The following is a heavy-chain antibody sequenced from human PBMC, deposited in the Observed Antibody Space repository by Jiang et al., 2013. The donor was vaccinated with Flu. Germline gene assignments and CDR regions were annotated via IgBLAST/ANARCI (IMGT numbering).Heavy chain of an antibody. CDR2: ISTSSSYI. J-gene: IGHJ3*02. CDR3: ARDRGDYNGSEDAFDI. V-gene: IGHV3-21*01. Sequence: RLSCAASGFTFSSYSMNWVRQAPGKGLEWVSCISTSSSYIFYADSVKGRFTISRDNAKNSLYLQMNSLRADDTAVYYCARDRGDYNGSEDAFDIWGQGTVVTVSS. D-gene: IGHD1-26*01. CDR1: GFTFSSYS.